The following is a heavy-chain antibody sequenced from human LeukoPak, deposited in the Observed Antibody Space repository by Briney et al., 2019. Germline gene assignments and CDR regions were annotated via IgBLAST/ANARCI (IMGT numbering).Heavy chain of an antibody. CDR2: IIPILGIA. V-gene: IGHV1-69*02. Sequence: ASVEVSCKASGGTFISYTISWVRQAHGQGLEWMGRIIPILGIANYAQKFQGRVTITADKSTSTAYMELSSLRSEDTAVYYCARRVDYYYYMDVWGKGTTVTVSS. CDR1: GGTFISYT. CDR3: ARRVDYYYYMDV. D-gene: IGHD3-3*01. J-gene: IGHJ6*03.